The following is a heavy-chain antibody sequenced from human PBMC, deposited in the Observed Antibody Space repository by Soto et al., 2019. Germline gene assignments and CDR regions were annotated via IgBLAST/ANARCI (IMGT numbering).Heavy chain of an antibody. J-gene: IGHJ6*03. Sequence: PGGSLRLSLAASGFTFDDYAMHWVRQAPGRGREGVAGISWNSGSIGYADSVKGRFTISRDNAKNSLYLQMNSLRAEDTALYYCAKDSSPYYYYYMDVWGKGTTVTVSS. CDR2: ISWNSGSI. V-gene: IGHV3-9*01. CDR3: AKDSSPYYYYYMDV. CDR1: GFTFDDYA.